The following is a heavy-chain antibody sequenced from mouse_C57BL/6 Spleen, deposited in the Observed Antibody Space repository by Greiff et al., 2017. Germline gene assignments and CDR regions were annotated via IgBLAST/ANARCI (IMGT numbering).Heavy chain of an antibody. D-gene: IGHD1-1*01. J-gene: IGHJ2*01. CDR3: ASPIVSTVVATGDY. Sequence: VQLQQPGAELVKPGASVKLSCKASGYTFTSYWMHWVKQRPGQGLEWIGMIHPNSGSTNYNEKFKSKATLTVDKSSSTAYMQLSSLTSEDSAVYDCASPIVSTVVATGDYWGQGTTLTVSS. CDR2: IHPNSGST. CDR1: GYTFTSYW. V-gene: IGHV1-64*01.